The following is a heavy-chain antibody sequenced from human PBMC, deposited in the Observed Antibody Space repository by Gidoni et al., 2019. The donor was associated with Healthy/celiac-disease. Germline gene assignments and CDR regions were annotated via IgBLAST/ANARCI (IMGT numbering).Heavy chain of an antibody. CDR3: TFSSTYYYDSSGYRPPFDY. CDR2: IRSKAYGGTT. V-gene: IGHV3-49*04. Sequence: GRSLRLSCTASGFTFGDYAMSWVRQAPGKGLEWVGFIRSKAYGGTTEYAASVKGRFTISRDDSKSIAYLQMNSLKTEDTAVYYCTFSSTYYYDSSGYRPPFDYWGQGTLVTVSS. CDR1: GFTFGDYA. D-gene: IGHD3-22*01. J-gene: IGHJ4*02.